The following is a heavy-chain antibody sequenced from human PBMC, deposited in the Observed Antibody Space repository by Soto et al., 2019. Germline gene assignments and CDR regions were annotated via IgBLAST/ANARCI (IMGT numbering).Heavy chain of an antibody. CDR2: ISSSSSYI. CDR1: GFTFSSYS. Sequence: CAASGFTFSSYSMNWVRQAPGKGLEWVSSISSSSSYIYYADSVKGRFTISRDNAKNSLYLQMNSLRAEDTAVYYCARDGGQLWSFYYWGQGTLVTVSS. V-gene: IGHV3-21*01. CDR3: ARDGGQLWSFYY. J-gene: IGHJ4*02. D-gene: IGHD5-18*01.